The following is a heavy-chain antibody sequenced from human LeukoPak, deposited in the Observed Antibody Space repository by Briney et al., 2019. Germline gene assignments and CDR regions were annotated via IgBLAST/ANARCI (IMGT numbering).Heavy chain of an antibody. CDR2: INHSGST. J-gene: IGHJ3*02. V-gene: IGHV4-34*01. CDR1: GGSFSGYY. Sequence: SETLSLTCAVYGGSFSGYYWSWIRQPPGKGLEWIGEINHSGSTNYNPSLKSRVTISVDTSQNQFSLKMSSVTAADTAVYYCARGASKTTREGRNAFDIWGQETMVTV. CDR3: ARGASKTTREGRNAFDI. D-gene: IGHD1/OR15-1a*01.